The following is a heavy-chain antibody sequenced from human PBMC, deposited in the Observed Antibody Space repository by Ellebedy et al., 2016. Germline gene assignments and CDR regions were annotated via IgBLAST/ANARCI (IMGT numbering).Heavy chain of an antibody. J-gene: IGHJ3*01. CDR3: VIRHNGAFDL. CDR1: GFTFDDYA. CDR2: ISWNSGSI. Sequence: GGSLRLXXAASGFTFDDYAMHWVRQAPGKGLEWVSGISWNSGSIGYADSVKGRFTISRDNSKKTLYLQMSGLGVEDTAMYYCVIRHNGAFDLWGQGTMVTVSS. V-gene: IGHV3-9*01. D-gene: IGHD2-8*01.